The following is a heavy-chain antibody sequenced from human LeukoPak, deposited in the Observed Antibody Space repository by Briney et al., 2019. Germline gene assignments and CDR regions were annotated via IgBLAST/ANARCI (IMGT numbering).Heavy chain of an antibody. CDR1: GFTFSRYW. CDR3: ASGKSSMVRGANPLDY. CDR2: IKQDGREK. Sequence: GGSLRHSCAASGFTFSRYWMSWVRQAPGKGVEWVANIKQDGREKHYVDSVKGRFTISRDNAKNSLYLQMNSLRAEDTAVYYCASGKSSMVRGANPLDYWGPVTLVSAAS. J-gene: IGHJ4*01. D-gene: IGHD3-10*01. V-gene: IGHV3-7*01.